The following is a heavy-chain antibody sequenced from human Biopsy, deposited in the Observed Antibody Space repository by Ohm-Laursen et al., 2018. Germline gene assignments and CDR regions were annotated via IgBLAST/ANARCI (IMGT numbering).Heavy chain of an antibody. CDR3: ARDPRYGYGSYFDY. J-gene: IGHJ4*02. D-gene: IGHD3-10*01. CDR2: INPNSGVT. V-gene: IGHV1-2*02. Sequence: ASVKVSCNAYGYSFTGYYMHSVRQAPGQGLGWLGWINPNSGVTNYAQRFQGRVTMTRDTSISTAYMELSRLRSDDTAVYYCARDPRYGYGSYFDYWGQGTLVAVSS. CDR1: GYSFTGYY.